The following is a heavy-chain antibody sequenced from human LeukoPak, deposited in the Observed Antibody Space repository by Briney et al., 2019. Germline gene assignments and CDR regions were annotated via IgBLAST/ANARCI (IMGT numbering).Heavy chain of an antibody. Sequence: ASVKVSCKASGYTFTGYYMHWVRQAPGQGLEWMGWINPNSGGTNYAQKFQGWVTMTRDTSISTAYMELSRLRSDDTAVYYYAREPYDSSGYHFDYWGQGTLVTVSS. CDR3: AREPYDSSGYHFDY. D-gene: IGHD3-22*01. CDR1: GYTFTGYY. V-gene: IGHV1-2*04. J-gene: IGHJ4*02. CDR2: INPNSGGT.